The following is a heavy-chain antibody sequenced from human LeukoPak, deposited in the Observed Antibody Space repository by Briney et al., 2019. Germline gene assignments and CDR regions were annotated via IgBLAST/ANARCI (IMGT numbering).Heavy chain of an antibody. CDR2: IRSNTGGGTT. CDR1: GFTFSNAW. CDR3: TTVGQSGYYDSSGYYYFDF. V-gene: IGHV3-15*01. D-gene: IGHD3-22*01. Sequence: GGSLRLSCAAAGFTFSNAWMSWVRQAPGKGLEWVGRIRSNTGGGTTDYAAPVKGRFTISRDDSKNTLYLQMNSLKTQDTAVYICTTVGQSGYYDSSGYYYFDFWGQGTLVTVSS. J-gene: IGHJ4*02.